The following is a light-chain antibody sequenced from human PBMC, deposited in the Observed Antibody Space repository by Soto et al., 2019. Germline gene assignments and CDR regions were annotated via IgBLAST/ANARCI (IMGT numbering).Light chain of an antibody. J-gene: IGKJ1*01. CDR2: DAS. CDR3: QQYNNWPRT. V-gene: IGKV3-15*01. CDR1: QSVSSN. Sequence: EIVMTQSPATLSVSPGERVTLSCRASQSVSSNLAWYQQKPGQTPMLLIYDASTGATGIPARFSGSGSGTEFTLTISSLQSEDFAVYYCQQYNNWPRTFGQGTKVEIK.